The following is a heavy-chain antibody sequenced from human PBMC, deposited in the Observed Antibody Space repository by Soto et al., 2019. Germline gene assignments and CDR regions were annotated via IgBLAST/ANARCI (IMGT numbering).Heavy chain of an antibody. D-gene: IGHD2-2*01. Sequence: SETLSLTCAVYGGSFSGYYWSWIRQPPGKGLEWIGEINHSGSTNYNPPLKSRVTISVDTSKNQFSLKLSSVTAADTAVYYCARSFVVVPAAMRGKYFDYWGQGTLVTVSS. CDR3: ARSFVVVPAAMRGKYFDY. J-gene: IGHJ4*02. CDR1: GGSFSGYY. V-gene: IGHV4-34*01. CDR2: INHSGST.